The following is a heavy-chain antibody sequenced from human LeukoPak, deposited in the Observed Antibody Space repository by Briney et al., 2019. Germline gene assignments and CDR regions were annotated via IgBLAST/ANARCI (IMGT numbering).Heavy chain of an antibody. J-gene: IGHJ4*02. CDR2: ITPSGSTI. CDR1: GFTFSGYY. Sequence: KPGGSLRLSCAASGFTFSGYYMSWVRQAPGKGLEWVSYITPSGSTIYYADSVKGRFTISRDNAKNSLYLQMNSLRAEDTAVYCCAGRDVYNSAFWGQGTLVTVSS. CDR3: AGRDVYNSAF. V-gene: IGHV3-11*01. D-gene: IGHD5-24*01.